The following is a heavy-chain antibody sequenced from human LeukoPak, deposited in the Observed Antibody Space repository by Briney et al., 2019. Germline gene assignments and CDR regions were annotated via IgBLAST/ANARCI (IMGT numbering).Heavy chain of an antibody. CDR1: GFTFSSYW. Sequence: PGGSLRLSCAASGFTFSSYWMHWVRQAPGKGLVWVSRIKTDGSITSYADSVKDRFTISRDNAKNTLYVQMNSLRVEDTAVYYCARGTYGLRIDNWFDPWGQGTLVTVSS. V-gene: IGHV3-74*01. CDR3: ARGTYGLRIDNWFDP. D-gene: IGHD1-26*01. CDR2: IKTDGSIT. J-gene: IGHJ5*02.